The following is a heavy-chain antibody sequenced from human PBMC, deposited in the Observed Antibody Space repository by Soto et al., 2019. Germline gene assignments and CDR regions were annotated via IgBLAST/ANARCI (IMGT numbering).Heavy chain of an antibody. Sequence: SETLSLTCTVSGGSISSGDYYWSWIRQPPGKGLEWIGYIYYSGSTYYNPSLKSRVTISVDTSKNQFSLKLSSVTAAVTAVYYCACSMVVTQNWFDPWCQGNLVTVSS. CDR2: IYYSGST. J-gene: IGHJ5*02. D-gene: IGHD2-21*02. V-gene: IGHV4-30-4*01. CDR1: GGSISSGDYY. CDR3: ACSMVVTQNWFDP.